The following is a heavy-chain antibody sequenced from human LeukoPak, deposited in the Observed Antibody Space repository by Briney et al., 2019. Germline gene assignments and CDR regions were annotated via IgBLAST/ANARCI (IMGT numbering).Heavy chain of an antibody. CDR2: IYYSGST. J-gene: IGHJ3*02. V-gene: IGHV4-59*01. CDR3: ARVGQLLWFGELSLAFDI. D-gene: IGHD3-10*01. CDR1: GGSISSYY. Sequence: SETLSHTCTVSGGSISSYYWSWIRQPPGKGLEWIGYIYYSGSTNYNPSLKSRVTISVDTSTNQFSLKLSSVTAADTAVYYCARVGQLLWFGELSLAFDIWGQGTMVTVSS.